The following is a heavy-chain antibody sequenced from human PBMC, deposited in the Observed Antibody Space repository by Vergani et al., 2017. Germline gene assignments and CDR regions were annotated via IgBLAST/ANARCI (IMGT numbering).Heavy chain of an antibody. Sequence: QVQLVESGGGVVQPGRSLRLSCAASGFTFSSYAMHWVRQAPGKGLEWVAVISYDGSNKYYADSVKGRFTISRDNSKNSLYLQMNSLRAEDTAVYYCARDDCSGGSCYSGYYGMDVWGQGTTVTVSS. CDR2: ISYDGSNK. CDR1: GFTFSSYA. D-gene: IGHD2-15*01. J-gene: IGHJ6*02. CDR3: ARDDCSGGSCYSGYYGMDV. V-gene: IGHV3-30*04.